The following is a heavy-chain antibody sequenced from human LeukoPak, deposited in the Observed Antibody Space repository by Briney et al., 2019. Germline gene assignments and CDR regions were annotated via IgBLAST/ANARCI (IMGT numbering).Heavy chain of an antibody. CDR1: SR. V-gene: IGHV1-18*01. CDR2: IGTYEGDT. J-gene: IGHJ5*02. Sequence: ASVKVSCKASSRISWVRQAPGQGLEWMAWIGTYEGDTYYAQKFQGRATVTTDTSTSTAYMELRRLRSDDTAVYYCARVVRGDCHTGTCFSWFDPWGQGTLVTVSS. D-gene: IGHD3-10*02. CDR3: ARVVRGDCHTGTCFSWFDP.